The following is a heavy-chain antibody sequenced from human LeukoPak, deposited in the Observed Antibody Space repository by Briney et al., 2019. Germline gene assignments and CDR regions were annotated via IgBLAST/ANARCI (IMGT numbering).Heavy chain of an antibody. Sequence: PSETLSLTCTVAGGSISSSSYYWGWIRQPPGKGLEWVGSIYYSGSTYYNPSLKSRVTISVNTSKNQFSLKLSSVTAADTAVYYCARDDYGDYYYYYYMDVWGKETTVTVSS. V-gene: IGHV4-39*07. CDR1: GGSISSSSYY. J-gene: IGHJ6*03. D-gene: IGHD4-17*01. CDR3: ARDDYGDYYYYYYMDV. CDR2: IYYSGST.